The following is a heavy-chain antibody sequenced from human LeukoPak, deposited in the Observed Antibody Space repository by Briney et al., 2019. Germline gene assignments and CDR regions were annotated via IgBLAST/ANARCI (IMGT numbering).Heavy chain of an antibody. CDR2: IYHSGST. CDR1: GGSISSSSYY. D-gene: IGHD3-3*01. J-gene: IGHJ3*02. V-gene: IGHV4-39*07. Sequence: PSETLSLTCTVSGGSISSSSYYWGWIRQPPGKGLEWIGSIYHSGSTYYNPSLKSRVTISVDTSKNQFSLKLSSVTAADTAVYYCARDVLRFFRTLGNPLKLARHDAFDIWGQGTMVTVSS. CDR3: ARDVLRFFRTLGNPLKLARHDAFDI.